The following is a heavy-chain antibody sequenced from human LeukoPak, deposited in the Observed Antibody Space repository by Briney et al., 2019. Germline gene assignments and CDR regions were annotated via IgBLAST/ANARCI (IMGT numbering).Heavy chain of an antibody. CDR1: GFTFSSYE. Sequence: GGSLRLSCAASGFTFSSYEMNWVRQAPGKGLEWVSYISSSGSTIYYADSVKGRFTISRDNAKNSLYLQMNSLRAEDTAVYYCARDRNGYGPFDYWGQGTLVTVSS. D-gene: IGHD1-1*01. V-gene: IGHV3-48*03. CDR3: ARDRNGYGPFDY. CDR2: ISSSGSTI. J-gene: IGHJ4*02.